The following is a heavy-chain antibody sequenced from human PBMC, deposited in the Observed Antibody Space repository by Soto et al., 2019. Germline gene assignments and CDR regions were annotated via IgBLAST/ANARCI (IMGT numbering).Heavy chain of an antibody. Sequence: QVQLVESGGGVVHPGRSLRLSCAASGFTFSSYAMHCVRQAPGKGLEWVAVISYDGSNKYYADSVKGRFTISRDNSKNTLYLQMNSLRAEDTSVYYCARSGGGAEDYGGEGTLVTVSS. J-gene: IGHJ4*02. CDR1: GFTFSSYA. CDR2: ISYDGSNK. V-gene: IGHV3-30-3*01. D-gene: IGHD2-21*01. CDR3: ARSGGGAEDY.